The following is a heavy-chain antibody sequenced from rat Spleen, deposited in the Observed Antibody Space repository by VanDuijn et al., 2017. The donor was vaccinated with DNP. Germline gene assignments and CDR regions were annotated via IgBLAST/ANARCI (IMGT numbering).Heavy chain of an antibody. CDR3: TRGPIYYDTSYIPDY. V-gene: IGHV5-27*01. CDR1: GFIFSNYW. Sequence: EVQLVESGGGPVQPGRSLKLSCVASGFIFSNYWMTWVRQAPTKGLEWVAYISTDGGSTYYRDSVKGRFTISRDNAKRILFLQMDSLRSEDTATYYCTRGPIYYDTSYIPDYWGQGVMVTVSS. D-gene: IGHD1-2*01. J-gene: IGHJ2*01. CDR2: ISTDGGST.